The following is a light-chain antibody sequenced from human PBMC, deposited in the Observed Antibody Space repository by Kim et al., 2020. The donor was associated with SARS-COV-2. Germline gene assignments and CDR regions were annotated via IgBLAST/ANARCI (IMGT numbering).Light chain of an antibody. CDR3: QAWALGV. V-gene: IGLV3-1*01. CDR2: QDS. J-gene: IGLJ1*01. Sequence: SYELTQPPSVSVSPGQTASITCSGDKLGDKYACWYQQKPGQSPVLVIYQDSKRPSGIPERFSGSNSGNTATLTISGTQAMDEADYYCQAWALGVFGTGTK. CDR1: KLGDKY.